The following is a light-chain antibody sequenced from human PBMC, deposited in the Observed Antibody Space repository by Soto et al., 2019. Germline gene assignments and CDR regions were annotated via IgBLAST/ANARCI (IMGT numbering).Light chain of an antibody. CDR1: QSVSSSY. J-gene: IGKJ2*01. Sequence: EIVLTQSPGTLSLSPGERATLSCRASQSVSSSYLAWYQQKPGQGPRLLIYGASSRATGIPDRFSGSGSGTDFTLTISRLEPEDFAVYYCQQFGNSPYTFGQGTRLEIK. CDR3: QQFGNSPYT. CDR2: GAS. V-gene: IGKV3-20*01.